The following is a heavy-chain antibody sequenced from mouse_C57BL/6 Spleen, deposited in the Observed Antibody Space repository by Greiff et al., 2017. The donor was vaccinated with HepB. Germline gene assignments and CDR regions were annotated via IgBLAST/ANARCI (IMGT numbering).Heavy chain of an antibody. V-gene: IGHV5-16*01. CDR1: GFTFSDYY. D-gene: IGHD1-1*01. Sequence: EVMLVESEGGLVQPGSSMKLSCTASGFTFSDYYMAWVRQVPEKGLEWVANINYDGSSTYYLDSLKSRFIISRDNAKNILYLQMSSLKSEDTATYYCARGGLHYGSPLPFDVWGTGTTVTVSS. CDR2: INYDGSST. J-gene: IGHJ1*03. CDR3: ARGGLHYGSPLPFDV.